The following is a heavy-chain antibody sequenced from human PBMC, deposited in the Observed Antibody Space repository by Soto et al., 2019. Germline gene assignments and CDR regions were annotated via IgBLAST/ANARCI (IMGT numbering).Heavy chain of an antibody. D-gene: IGHD6-19*01. CDR1: GFTLSSYP. V-gene: IGHV3-23*01. J-gene: IGHJ6*02. Sequence: GGSLRLSCAASGFTLSSYPMSWVRQAPGKGLQWVASVSVDAGTTYYADSVKGRFTISRENSKNTLHLQMDSVRADDTAVYYCAKDFDSYSSGRYGMDVWGQGTTVTVSS. CDR3: AKDFDSYSSGRYGMDV. CDR2: VSVDAGTT.